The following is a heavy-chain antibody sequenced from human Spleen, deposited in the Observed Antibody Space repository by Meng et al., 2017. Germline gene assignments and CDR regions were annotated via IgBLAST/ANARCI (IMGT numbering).Heavy chain of an antibody. CDR3: AIAGVAAAGQLDP. V-gene: IGHV1-46*01. CDR1: GYTFTDFY. CDR2: INPTDGGT. Sequence: ASVKVSCKASGYTFTDFYMHWVRQAPGQGLDWMGIINPTDGGTFYAQKFQDRVTMTRDTSTTTVYMELSSLRSEDTAVYYCAIAGVAAAGQLDPWGQGTLVTVSS. D-gene: IGHD6-13*01. J-gene: IGHJ5*02.